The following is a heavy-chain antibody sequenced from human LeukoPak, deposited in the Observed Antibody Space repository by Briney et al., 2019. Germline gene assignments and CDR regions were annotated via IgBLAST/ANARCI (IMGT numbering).Heavy chain of an antibody. D-gene: IGHD6-19*01. J-gene: IGHJ6*03. CDR1: GFTFSSYW. Sequence: PGGPLRLSCAASGFTFSSYWMSWVRQAPGKGLEWVANIKQDGSEKYYVDSVKGRFTISRDNAKNSLYLQMNSLRAEDTAVYYCARAPKAGHQYYYMDVWGKGTTVTVSS. CDR2: IKQDGSEK. CDR3: ARAPKAGHQYYYMDV. V-gene: IGHV3-7*01.